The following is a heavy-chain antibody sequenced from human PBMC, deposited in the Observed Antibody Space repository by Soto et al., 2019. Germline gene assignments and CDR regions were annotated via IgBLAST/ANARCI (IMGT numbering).Heavy chain of an antibody. CDR3: ARGRGWLDY. J-gene: IGHJ4*02. CDR2: INHSGST. V-gene: IGHV4-34*01. D-gene: IGHD6-19*01. CDR1: GGSFSGYY. Sequence: SETLSLNCAVYGGSFSGYYWSWIRQPPGKGLEWIGEINHSGSTNYNPSLKSRVTISVDTSKNQFSLKLSSVTAADTAAYYCARGRGWLDYWGQGTLVTVSS.